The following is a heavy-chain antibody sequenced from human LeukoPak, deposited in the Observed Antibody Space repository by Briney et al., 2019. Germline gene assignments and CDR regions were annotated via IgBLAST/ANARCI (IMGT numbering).Heavy chain of an antibody. V-gene: IGHV3-9*01. J-gene: IGHJ3*02. CDR1: GFTFDDYA. CDR2: ISWNSGSI. Sequence: GGSLRPSCAASGFTFDDYAMHWVRQAPGKGLEWVSGISWNSGSIGYADSVKGRFTISRDNAKNSLYLQMNSLRAEDTALYYCASLLAAFDIWGQGTMVTVSS. CDR3: ASLLAAFDI.